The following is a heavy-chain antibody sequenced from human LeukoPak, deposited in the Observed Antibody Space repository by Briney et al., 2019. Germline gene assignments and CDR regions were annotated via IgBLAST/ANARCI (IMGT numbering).Heavy chain of an antibody. CDR2: ISGSGSDT. D-gene: IGHD3-22*01. Sequence: QPGGSLRLSCAASGFIFSTHAMNWVRQAPGKGLEWVSAISGSGSDTYYTDSVKGRFTISRDNSKNTLYLQMNSLRAEDTAVYYCARDYYSLYYFDYWGQGTLVTVSS. CDR3: ARDYYSLYYFDY. J-gene: IGHJ4*02. V-gene: IGHV3-23*01. CDR1: GFIFSTHA.